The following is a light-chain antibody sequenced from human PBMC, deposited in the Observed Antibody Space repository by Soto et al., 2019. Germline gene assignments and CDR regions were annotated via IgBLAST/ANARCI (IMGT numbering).Light chain of an antibody. CDR2: AAS. J-gene: IGKJ2*01. CDR1: QGISSY. CDR3: QQLIPTYT. Sequence: IQLTQSPSSLSASVGDRVTITCRASQGISSYLAWYQQKPGKAPKLLIYAASTLQSGVPSRFSGSGSGTDFTLTISSLQPEDVATYYCQQLIPTYTFGQGTKLEIK. V-gene: IGKV1-9*01.